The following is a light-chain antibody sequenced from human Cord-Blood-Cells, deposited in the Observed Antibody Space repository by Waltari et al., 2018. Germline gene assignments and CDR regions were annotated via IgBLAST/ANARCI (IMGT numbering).Light chain of an antibody. CDR1: SSDVARYNY. CDR2: DVS. V-gene: IGLV2-14*03. CDR3: SSYTSSSTLV. Sequence: QSALTQPASVSGSPGQSITISCTRTSSDVARYNYVSWYQQHPGKAPKLMIYDVSNRPSGVSNRFSGSKSGNTASLTISGLQAEDEADYYCSSYTSSSTLVFGGGTKLTVL. J-gene: IGLJ3*02.